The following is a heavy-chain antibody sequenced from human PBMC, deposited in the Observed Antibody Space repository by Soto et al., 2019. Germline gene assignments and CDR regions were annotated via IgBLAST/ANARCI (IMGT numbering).Heavy chain of an antibody. V-gene: IGHV2-26*01. J-gene: IGHJ6*02. CDR1: GFSLSNARMG. Sequence: VTLKESGPVLVKPTETLTLTCTVSGFSLSNARMGVRWIRQPPGKALEWLAHIFSNDDKSYSTSLTSRLPISKDTAKSQVVVTMTNMDPLDTATYDCARIRRSSSWGYYYYYGREVWGQGTTVTVS. CDR2: IFSNDDK. CDR3: ARIRRSSSWGYYYYYGREV. D-gene: IGHD6-13*01.